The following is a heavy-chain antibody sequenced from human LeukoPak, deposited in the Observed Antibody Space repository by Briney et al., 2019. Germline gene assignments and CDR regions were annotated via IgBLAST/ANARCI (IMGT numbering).Heavy chain of an antibody. CDR2: IYSGGST. D-gene: IGHD6-19*01. Sequence: GGSLRLSCAASGFTVSSNYMNWVRQAPGKVLEWVSVIYSGGSTYYADSVEGRFTISRDNSKNTLSLQMNNLRAEDTAVYYCARGAIGVAGTLESWGQGTLVTVSS. J-gene: IGHJ4*02. V-gene: IGHV3-53*01. CDR3: ARGAIGVAGTLES. CDR1: GFTVSSNY.